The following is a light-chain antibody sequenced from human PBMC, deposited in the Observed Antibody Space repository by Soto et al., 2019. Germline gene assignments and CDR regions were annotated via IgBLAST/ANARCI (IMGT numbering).Light chain of an antibody. CDR2: DAS. V-gene: IGKV3-11*01. CDR1: QSVSSD. CDR3: QHYYSYSWS. Sequence: EIVLTQSPATLSLSPGERATFSCRASQSVSSDLVWYQQKPGQAPRLLIYDASNRATGIPARFSVSGSGTDFTLTISSLEPEDFAVYYCQHYYSYSWSFGQGTKVEIK. J-gene: IGKJ1*01.